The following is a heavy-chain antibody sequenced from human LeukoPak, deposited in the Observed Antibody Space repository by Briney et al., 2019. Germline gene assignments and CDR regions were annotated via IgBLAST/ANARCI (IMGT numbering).Heavy chain of an antibody. J-gene: IGHJ4*02. CDR3: AKDAPLNYDILTGLDY. Sequence: GGSLRLSCAASGLTLSSFAMRWVRQAPGKGLEWVSSVSGSGGATYYADSVKGRFTISRDNSKNTLYLQMNSLRAEDTAVYYCAKDAPLNYDILTGLDYWGQGTLVTVSS. CDR1: GLTLSSFA. D-gene: IGHD3-9*01. CDR2: VSGSGGAT. V-gene: IGHV3-23*01.